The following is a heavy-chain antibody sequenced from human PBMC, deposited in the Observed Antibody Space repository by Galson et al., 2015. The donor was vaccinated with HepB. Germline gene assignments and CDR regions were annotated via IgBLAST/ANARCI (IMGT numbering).Heavy chain of an antibody. V-gene: IGHV3-23*01. D-gene: IGHD3-22*01. CDR3: AKAPVGYYYDSRGFYTYFFDY. J-gene: IGHJ4*02. CDR2: IGAGGGST. CDR1: GFTFRSYA. Sequence: SLRLSCAASGFTFRSYAMSWVRQTPRKGLEWVSGIGAGGGSTYYADSVKGRFTISREDSKNTLYLQMNGLRVEDTAIYYCAKAPVGYYYDSRGFYTYFFDYWGQGTLVTVSS.